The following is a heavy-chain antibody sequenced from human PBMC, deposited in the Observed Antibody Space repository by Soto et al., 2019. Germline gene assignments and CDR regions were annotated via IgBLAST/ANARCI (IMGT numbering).Heavy chain of an antibody. CDR1: GVSISSSQW. Sequence: QVQLQESGPGLVKPSGTLSLTCAVSGVSISSSQWWSWVRQPPGRGLEWIGEIYHNEHTNYNPSLRIRLTMSLDKSQNQVSLKLSAVTAAYPATYYCGRTKDFFYGVDVWGQGTTVTVSS. CDR2: IYHNEHT. V-gene: IGHV4-4*02. J-gene: IGHJ6*02. CDR3: GRTKDFFYGVDV.